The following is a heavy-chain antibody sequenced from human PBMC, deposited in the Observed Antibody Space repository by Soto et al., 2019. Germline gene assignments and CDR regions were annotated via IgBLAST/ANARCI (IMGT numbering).Heavy chain of an antibody. D-gene: IGHD1-26*01. CDR1: GGSFSGYH. CDR2: IDHDGST. CDR3: ARVGANPSDY. J-gene: IGHJ4*02. V-gene: IGHV4-34*01. Sequence: PSETLSLTCAVYGGSFSGYHWSWIRQPPGKGLEWIGDIDHDGSTSYNSSLNSRVTISIDTSKNQFSLNLNSATAADTAVYYCARVGANPSDYWGPGTLGTVS.